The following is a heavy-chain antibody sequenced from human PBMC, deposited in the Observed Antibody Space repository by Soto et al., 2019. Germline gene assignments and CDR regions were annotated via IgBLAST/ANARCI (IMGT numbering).Heavy chain of an antibody. CDR1: GYTFTSYA. D-gene: IGHD3-10*01. CDR2: INAGNGKK. J-gene: IGHJ4*02. Sequence: QVQLVQSGAEVKKPGASVKVSCKASGYTFTSYAMHWVRQAPGQRLEWMGWINAGNGKKKDSQKFQGRLTITRDTSASKAYMELSSVRSEDTAVYYCARDPTMVRGVGKYDYWGQGTLVTVSS. CDR3: ARDPTMVRGVGKYDY. V-gene: IGHV1-3*01.